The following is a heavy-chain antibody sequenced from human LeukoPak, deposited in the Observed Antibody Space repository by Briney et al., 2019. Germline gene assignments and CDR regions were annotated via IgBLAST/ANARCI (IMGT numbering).Heavy chain of an antibody. Sequence: ASVKVSCKASGGTLSSYAISWVRQAPGQGLEWMGRIIPILGIANYAQKFQGRVTITADKSTGTAYMELSSLRSEDTAVYYCARTTRDYDILTGPTRYGMDVWGQGTTVTVSS. CDR3: ARTTRDYDILTGPTRYGMDV. CDR1: GGTLSSYA. CDR2: IIPILGIA. D-gene: IGHD3-9*01. J-gene: IGHJ6*02. V-gene: IGHV1-69*04.